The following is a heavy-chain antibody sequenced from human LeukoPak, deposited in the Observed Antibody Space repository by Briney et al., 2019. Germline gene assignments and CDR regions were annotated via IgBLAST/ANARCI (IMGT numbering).Heavy chain of an antibody. CDR1: GFTFSNYA. J-gene: IGHJ4*02. D-gene: IGHD1-26*01. V-gene: IGHV3-23*01. Sequence: GGSLRLSCAASGFTFSNYAMNWVRQAPGKGLEWVSVISSSGGGTYYADSVKGRFTMSRDNSKNTLYLQMNSLRAEDTAVYYCATPYSGRYWGYGYWGQGTLVTVSS. CDR2: ISSSGGGT. CDR3: ATPYSGRYWGYGY.